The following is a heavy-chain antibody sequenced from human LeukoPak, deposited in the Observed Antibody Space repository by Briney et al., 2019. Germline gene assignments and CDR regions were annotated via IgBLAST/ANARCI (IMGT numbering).Heavy chain of an antibody. CDR2: INHSGST. V-gene: IGHV4-34*01. Sequence: SETLSLTYAVYGGSFSGYYWSWIRQPPGKGLEWIGEINHSGSTNYNPSLKSRVTISVDTSKNQFSLKLSSVTAADTAVYYCARSGYDFWSGYYKYYYYGMDVWGQGTTVTVSS. CDR3: ARSGYDFWSGYYKYYYYGMDV. CDR1: GGSFSGYY. D-gene: IGHD3-3*01. J-gene: IGHJ6*02.